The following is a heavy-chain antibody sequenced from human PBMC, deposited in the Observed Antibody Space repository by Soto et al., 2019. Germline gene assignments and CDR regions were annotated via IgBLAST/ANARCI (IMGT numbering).Heavy chain of an antibody. D-gene: IGHD3-10*01. J-gene: IGHJ5*02. V-gene: IGHV4-59*08. Sequence: SETLSLTCTVSGGSISSYYWSWIRQPPGKGLEWIGYIYYSGSTNYNPSLKSRVTISVDTSKNQFSLKLSSVTAADTAVYYCARHGGRITMVRGVITPLLYNWFDPWGQGTLVTVSS. CDR3: ARHGGRITMVRGVITPLLYNWFDP. CDR1: GGSISSYY. CDR2: IYYSGST.